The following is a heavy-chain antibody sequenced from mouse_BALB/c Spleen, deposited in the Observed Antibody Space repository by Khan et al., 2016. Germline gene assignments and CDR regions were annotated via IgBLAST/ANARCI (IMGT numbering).Heavy chain of an antibody. Sequence: VQLQQSGAELVKPGASVKLSCTASGFNIKDTYMHWVKQRPEQGLEWIGRIDPANGNTKYDPKFQGKATITADTSSTTAYLQLSSLTSEDTAVSYCARSPYDYDVGFAYWGQGTLVTVSA. V-gene: IGHV14-3*02. CDR3: ARSPYDYDVGFAY. CDR2: IDPANGNT. CDR1: GFNIKDTY. D-gene: IGHD2-4*01. J-gene: IGHJ3*01.